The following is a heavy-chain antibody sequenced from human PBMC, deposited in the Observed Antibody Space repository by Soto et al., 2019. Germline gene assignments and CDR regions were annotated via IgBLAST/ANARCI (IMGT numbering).Heavy chain of an antibody. D-gene: IGHD2-2*01. V-gene: IGHV1-18*01. Sequence: ASVKVSCKASGYTFTSYGISWVRQAPGQGLEWMGWIGAYNGNTNYAQKLQGRVTMTTDTSTSTAYMELRSLRSDDTAAYYCARDRDIVVVPATDAFDIWGQGTMVTVSS. J-gene: IGHJ3*02. CDR3: ARDRDIVVVPATDAFDI. CDR1: GYTFTSYG. CDR2: IGAYNGNT.